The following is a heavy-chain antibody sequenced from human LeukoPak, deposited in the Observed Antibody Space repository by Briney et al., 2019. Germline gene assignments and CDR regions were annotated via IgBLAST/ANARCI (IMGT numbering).Heavy chain of an antibody. CDR1: GGPISSYY. Sequence: SETLSLTCTVSGGPISSYYWSWIRQPPGKGLEWIGYIYYSGSTNYNPSLKSRVTISVDTSKNQFSLKLSSVTAADTAVYYCAREYSSGYYYYYMDVWGKGTRSPSP. V-gene: IGHV4-59*01. CDR3: AREYSSGYYYYYMDV. CDR2: IYYSGST. D-gene: IGHD6-19*01. J-gene: IGHJ6*03.